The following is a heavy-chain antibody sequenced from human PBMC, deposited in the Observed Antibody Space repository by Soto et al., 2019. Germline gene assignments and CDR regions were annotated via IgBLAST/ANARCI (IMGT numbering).Heavy chain of an antibody. CDR3: XXXXXXXXXXXXDX. V-gene: IGHV3-21*01. J-gene: IGHJ4*02. CDR2: ISSSSSYI. CDR1: GFTFSSYS. Sequence: EVQLVESGGGLVKPGGSLRLSCAASGFTFSSYSMNWVRQAPGKGLEWVSSISSSSSYIYYADSVKGRFTISRDNAKNSLYLQXXSXXXXXXXXXXXXXXXXXXXXXXXDXXGQGTLVTVSS.